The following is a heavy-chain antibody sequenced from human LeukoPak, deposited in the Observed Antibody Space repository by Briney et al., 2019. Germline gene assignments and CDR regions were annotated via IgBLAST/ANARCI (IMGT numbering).Heavy chain of an antibody. J-gene: IGHJ4*02. CDR1: GFTFSSYA. Sequence: PGGSLRLSCAASGFTFSSYAMSWVRQAPGKGLEWVSAISGSGGSTYYADFVKGRFTISRDNSKNTLYLQMNSLRAEDTAVYYCAKPAFHSSGWPGDYWGQGTLVTVSS. D-gene: IGHD6-19*01. CDR2: ISGSGGST. CDR3: AKPAFHSSGWPGDY. V-gene: IGHV3-23*01.